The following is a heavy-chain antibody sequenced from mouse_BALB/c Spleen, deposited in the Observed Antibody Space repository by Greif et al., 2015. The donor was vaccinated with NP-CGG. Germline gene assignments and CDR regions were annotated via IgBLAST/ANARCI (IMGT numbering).Heavy chain of an antibody. Sequence: VQLQQSGAELVKPGASVKLSCKASGYTFTSYWMHWVKQRPGQGLEWIGEINPSNGRTNYNEKFKSKATLTVDKSSSTAYMQLSSLTSEDSAVYYCARSHGPPWFAYWGQGTLVTVSA. CDR3: ARSHGPPWFAY. V-gene: IGHV1S81*02. CDR2: INPSNGRT. CDR1: GYTFTSYW. J-gene: IGHJ3*01.